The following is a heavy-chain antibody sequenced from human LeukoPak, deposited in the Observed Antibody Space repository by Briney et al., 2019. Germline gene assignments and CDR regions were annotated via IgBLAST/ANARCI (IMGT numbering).Heavy chain of an antibody. CDR1: GGSISSYY. Sequence: SETLSLTCTVSGGSISSYYWSWIRQPPGKGLEWIGYIYYSGSTNYNPSLKSRVTISVDTSKNQFSLKLNSVTAADTAVYYCARFLSSSWYYFDYWGQGTLVTVSS. CDR3: ARFLSSSWYYFDY. D-gene: IGHD6-13*01. CDR2: IYYSGST. J-gene: IGHJ4*02. V-gene: IGHV4-59*01.